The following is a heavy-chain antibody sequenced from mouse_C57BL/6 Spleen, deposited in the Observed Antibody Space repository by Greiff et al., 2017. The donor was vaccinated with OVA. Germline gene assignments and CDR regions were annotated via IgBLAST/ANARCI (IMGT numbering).Heavy chain of an antibody. V-gene: IGHV7-3*01. D-gene: IGHD1-1*01. J-gene: IGHJ4*01. CDR3: ARYYYGSRRYYAMDY. Sequence: EVKLMESGGGLVQPGGSLGLSCAASGFTFTDYYMSWVRQPPGKALEWLGFIRNKANGYTTEYSASVKGRFSISRDNSQSILPLQMNALRAEDIATYYFARYYYGSRRYYAMDYWGQGTSVTVSS. CDR1: GFTFTDYY. CDR2: IRNKANGYTT.